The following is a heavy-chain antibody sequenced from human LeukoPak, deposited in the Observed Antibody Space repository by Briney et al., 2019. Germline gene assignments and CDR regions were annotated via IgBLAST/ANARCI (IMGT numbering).Heavy chain of an antibody. D-gene: IGHD3-22*01. CDR1: GDSISTNHW. Sequence: PSGTLSLTCAVSGDSISTNHWWSWVRQPPGKGLEWIGEVYHSGSTNYNPSLKSRITISLDKSKNQFSLKLSSVTAADTAVYYCARGRAVYYYDSSGRWYFDLWGRGTLVTVSS. CDR3: ARGRAVYYYDSSGRWYFDL. CDR2: VYHSGST. V-gene: IGHV4-4*02. J-gene: IGHJ2*01.